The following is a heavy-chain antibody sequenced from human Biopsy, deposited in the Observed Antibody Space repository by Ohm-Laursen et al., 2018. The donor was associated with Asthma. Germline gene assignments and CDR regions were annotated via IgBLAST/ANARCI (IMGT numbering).Heavy chain of an antibody. J-gene: IGHJ4*02. V-gene: IGHV3-30*18. Sequence: SLRLPCAASGFTFSNYGMHWVRQAPGKGLGWVAVISFDGSNKNYTDSVKGRFTISRDNSRNTLHLQMNSLRAEDTAVYYCAKDVFPGWELRRGPDYWGQGTLVTVSS. CDR3: AKDVFPGWELRRGPDY. D-gene: IGHD1-26*01. CDR2: ISFDGSNK. CDR1: GFTFSNYG.